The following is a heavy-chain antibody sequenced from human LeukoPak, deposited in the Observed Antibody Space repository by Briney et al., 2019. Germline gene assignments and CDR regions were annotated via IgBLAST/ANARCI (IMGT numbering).Heavy chain of an antibody. CDR1: GFTFSSYT. CDR2: ISGSGCET. Sequence: GGSLRLSCAASGFTFSSYTMSWVRQSPGKGLEWVSAISGSGCETFYADSVKGRFTISRDNSNDTLYLQMNSLGADDTAIYYCAKDRDVYSAFDSWGQGTRATVS. CDR3: AKDRDVYSAFDS. J-gene: IGHJ4*02. V-gene: IGHV3-23*01. D-gene: IGHD3-16*01.